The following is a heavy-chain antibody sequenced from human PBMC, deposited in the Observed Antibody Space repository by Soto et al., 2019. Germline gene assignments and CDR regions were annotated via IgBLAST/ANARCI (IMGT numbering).Heavy chain of an antibody. V-gene: IGHV4-59*08. J-gene: IGHJ4*02. Sequence: SETLSLTCTVSGGSISSYYWSWIRQPPGKGLKWIGYIFYSGRTNNNPSLKSRVTISVDTSKNKFSLKLSSVTAADTAVYYCASRYSSSFDYWGQGTLVTVSS. CDR1: GGSISSYY. D-gene: IGHD6-13*01. CDR2: IFYSGRT. CDR3: ASRYSSSFDY.